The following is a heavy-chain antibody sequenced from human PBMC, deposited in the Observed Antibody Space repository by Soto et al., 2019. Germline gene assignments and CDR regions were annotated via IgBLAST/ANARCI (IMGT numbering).Heavy chain of an antibody. CDR2: ISADTGNT. J-gene: IGHJ6*02. Sequence: ASVKVSCKASGYTFTNYGVSWVRQAPGQGLEWMGWISADTGNTKYAQKFQGRVTITRDTSTSTAHMELRSLRSDDTAVYYCAREGQAPYYYYGMDVWGQGTAVTVSS. CDR1: GYTFTNYG. CDR3: AREGQAPYYYYGMDV. V-gene: IGHV1-18*01.